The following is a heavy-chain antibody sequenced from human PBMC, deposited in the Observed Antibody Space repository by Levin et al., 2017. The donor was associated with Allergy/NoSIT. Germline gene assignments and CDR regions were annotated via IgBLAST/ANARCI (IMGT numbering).Heavy chain of an antibody. J-gene: IGHJ4*02. CDR1: GYTFTGYY. CDR2: INPNSGGT. CDR3: AREGRIQLWPSLFDY. Sequence: GASVKVSCKASGYTFTGYYMHWVRQAPGQGLEWMGWINPNSGGTNYAQKFQGRVTMTRDTSISTAYMELSRLRSDDTAVYYCAREGRIQLWPSLFDYWGQGTLVTVSS. V-gene: IGHV1-2*02. D-gene: IGHD5-18*01.